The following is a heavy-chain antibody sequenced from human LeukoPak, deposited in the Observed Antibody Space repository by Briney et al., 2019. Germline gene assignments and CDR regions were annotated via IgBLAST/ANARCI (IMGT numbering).Heavy chain of an antibody. D-gene: IGHD3-10*01. V-gene: IGHV1-46*01. CDR1: GYTFTSYY. J-gene: IGHJ4*02. Sequence: ASVKVSCKASGYTFTSYYMHWVRQAPGQGLEWMGIINPSGGSTNYAQKLQGRVTMTTDTSTSTAYMELRSLRSDDTAVYYCARVQSGSGSYGVWDYWGQGTLVTVSS. CDR2: INPSGGST. CDR3: ARVQSGSGSYGVWDY.